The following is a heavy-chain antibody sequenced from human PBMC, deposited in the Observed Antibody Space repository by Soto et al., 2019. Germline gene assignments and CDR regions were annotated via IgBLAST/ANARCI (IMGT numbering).Heavy chain of an antibody. Sequence: GGSLRLSCAASGFTFSSYAMSWVRQAPGKGLEWVSAISGSGGSTYYADSVKGRFTISRDNSKNTLYLQMNSLRAEDTAVYYCAKEAGYSGYDFRVSYYYYGMDVWGQGTTVTVSS. CDR1: GFTFSSYA. D-gene: IGHD5-12*01. J-gene: IGHJ6*02. V-gene: IGHV3-23*01. CDR2: ISGSGGST. CDR3: AKEAGYSGYDFRVSYYYYGMDV.